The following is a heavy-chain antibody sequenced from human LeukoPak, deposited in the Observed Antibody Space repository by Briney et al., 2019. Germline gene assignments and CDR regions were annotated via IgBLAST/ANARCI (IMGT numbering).Heavy chain of an antibody. J-gene: IGHJ4*02. CDR2: VSKDGNNI. CDR1: GFDFINSH. V-gene: IGHV3-30-3*01. Sequence: PGGSLRLSCAASGFDFINSHIHWVRQAPGKGLEWLAFVSKDGNNIYYADSVKGRFTISRDNSKSTLYLQMNSLRADDTAIYYCARDFLWLVDYWGQGTLVTVSS. D-gene: IGHD6-19*01. CDR3: ARDFLWLVDY.